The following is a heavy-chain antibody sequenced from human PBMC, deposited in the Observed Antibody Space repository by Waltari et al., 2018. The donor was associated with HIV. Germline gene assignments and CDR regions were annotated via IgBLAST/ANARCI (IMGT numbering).Heavy chain of an antibody. CDR3: ARYPYCTNGVCPRRNWYFDL. Sequence: QVQLVQSGAEVKKPGASVKVSCKASGYTFTSYAMHWVRQAPGQRLEWMGWINAGNGNTKYSQKFQGRVTITRDTSASTAYMELSSLRSEDTAVYYCARYPYCTNGVCPRRNWYFDLWGRGTLVTVSS. CDR1: GYTFTSYA. V-gene: IGHV1-3*01. CDR2: INAGNGNT. D-gene: IGHD2-8*01. J-gene: IGHJ2*01.